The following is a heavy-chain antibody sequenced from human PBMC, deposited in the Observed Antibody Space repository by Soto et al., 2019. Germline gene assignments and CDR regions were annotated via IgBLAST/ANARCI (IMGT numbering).Heavy chain of an antibody. CDR2: ISDHNGNT. J-gene: IGHJ4*02. Sequence: QVQLVQSGAEVKKPGASVKVSCKASGYSFTTYGISWVRQAPGQGLECMGWISDHNGNTNYAQKFEGRDTMTSDTSTRTAYMELRSLGSDDTAVYYWARDLGSYGLDSFDFWGQGIQVTVSS. V-gene: IGHV1-18*01. D-gene: IGHD3-16*01. CDR3: ARDLGSYGLDSFDF. CDR1: GYSFTTYG.